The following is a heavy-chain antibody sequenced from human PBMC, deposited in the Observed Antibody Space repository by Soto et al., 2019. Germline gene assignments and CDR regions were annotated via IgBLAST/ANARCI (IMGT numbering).Heavy chain of an antibody. CDR3: AKDHARSGYYYSYGMDV. V-gene: IGHV3-30*18. Sequence: QVQLVESGGGVVQPGRSLRLSCAASGFTFSTYVVHWVRQAPGKGLEWVAVISFDASYKYFADSVKGRFTISRDNSKNTLYLQMNSLRAEDTAVYYCAKDHARSGYYYSYGMDVWGQGTTVTVSS. J-gene: IGHJ6*02. CDR1: GFTFSTYV. CDR2: ISFDASYK. D-gene: IGHD3-10*01.